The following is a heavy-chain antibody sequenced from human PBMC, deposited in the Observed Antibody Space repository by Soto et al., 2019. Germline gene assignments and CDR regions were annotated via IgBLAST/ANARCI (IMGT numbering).Heavy chain of an antibody. J-gene: IGHJ4*02. V-gene: IGHV1-69*06. CDR3: ARDETPYYYDSSGSFDY. CDR1: GGTFSSYA. D-gene: IGHD3-22*01. Sequence: VKVSCKASGGTFSSYAISWVRQAPGQGLEWMGGIIPIFGTANYAQKFQGRVTITADKSTSTAYMELSSLRSEDTAVYYCARDETPYYYDSSGSFDYWGQGTLVTVSS. CDR2: IIPIFGTA.